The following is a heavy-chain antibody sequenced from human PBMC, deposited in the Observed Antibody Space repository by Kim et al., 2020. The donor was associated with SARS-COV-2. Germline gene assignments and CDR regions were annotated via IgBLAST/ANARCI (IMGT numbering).Heavy chain of an antibody. CDR1: GGTFGTYT. CDR2: IIPIFGTP. CDR3: AKKEIVGPLDY. J-gene: IGHJ4*02. Sequence: SVKVSCKASGGTFGTYTITWVRQAPGQGLEWMGGIIPIFGTPDYAQNFQGRVTISADESTTTAYMELSSLRFEDTAVYYCAKKEIVGPLDYWGQGTLVTVSS. V-gene: IGHV1-69*13. D-gene: IGHD2-15*01.